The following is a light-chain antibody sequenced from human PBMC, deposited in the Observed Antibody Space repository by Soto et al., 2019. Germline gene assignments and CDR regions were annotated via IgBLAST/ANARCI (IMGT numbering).Light chain of an antibody. CDR1: QDITTY. Sequence: IVLTQSPASLSLSPGERATLSCRASQDITTYLAWYQQKPGQAPRIFIYDTFNRASDVPARFSGSGSGTVFTLTITNVAPEDSAIYYCQQRSSWPLTFVGGTKVEIK. V-gene: IGKV3-11*01. CDR3: QQRSSWPLT. J-gene: IGKJ4*01. CDR2: DTF.